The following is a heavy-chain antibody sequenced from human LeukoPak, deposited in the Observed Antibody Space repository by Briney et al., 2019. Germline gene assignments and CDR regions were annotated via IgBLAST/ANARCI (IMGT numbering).Heavy chain of an antibody. CDR3: AKDLAGFGELFSDY. CDR1: GFTFSSYS. J-gene: IGHJ4*02. V-gene: IGHV3-21*04. Sequence: GGSLRLSCAASGFTFSSYSMNWVRQAPGKGLEWVSSISSSSSYIYYADSVKGRFTISRDNSKNTLYLQMNSLRAEDTAVYYCAKDLAGFGELFSDYWGQGTLVTVSS. D-gene: IGHD3-10*01. CDR2: ISSSSSYI.